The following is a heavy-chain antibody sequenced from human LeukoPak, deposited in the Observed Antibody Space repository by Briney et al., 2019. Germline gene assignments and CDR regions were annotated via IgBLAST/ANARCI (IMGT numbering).Heavy chain of an antibody. V-gene: IGHV1-69*04. CDR2: IIPILDIT. Sequence: ASVKVSCKASGGTFSSYAISWVRQAPGQGLEWMGRIIPILDITKYAQKFQGRVTITADKSTSTAYMELSSLKSEDTAVYYCARDTEDYVWGSYRQFLRSPFDYWGQGTLVTVSS. D-gene: IGHD3-16*02. J-gene: IGHJ4*02. CDR3: ARDTEDYVWGSYRQFLRSPFDY. CDR1: GGTFSSYA.